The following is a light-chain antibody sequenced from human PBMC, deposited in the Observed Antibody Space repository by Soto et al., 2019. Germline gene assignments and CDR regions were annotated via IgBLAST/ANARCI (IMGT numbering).Light chain of an antibody. CDR2: AAS. CDR3: QQYNNWPFT. J-gene: IGKJ3*01. Sequence: EIVMTQSPATLSLSPGERATLSCRASQSVGNTLAWYQQKPGQAPRLLIYAASTRATDIPARFSAFGSGTDFTLTISSLQSEDSAVYYCQQYNNWPFTFGPGTKVDIK. V-gene: IGKV3-15*01. CDR1: QSVGNT.